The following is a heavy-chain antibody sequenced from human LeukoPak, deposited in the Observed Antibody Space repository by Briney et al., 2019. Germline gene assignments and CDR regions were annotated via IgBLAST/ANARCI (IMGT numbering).Heavy chain of an antibody. CDR3: ARGSIVVVISWSDGMDV. V-gene: IGHV4-31*03. CDR2: IYYSGST. D-gene: IGHD3-22*01. Sequence: KPSETLSLTCTVSGGSISSGGYYWSWLRQHPGKGLEWIGYIYYSGSTYYNPSLKSRVTISVDTSKNQFSLKLSSVTAADTAVYYCARGSIVVVISWSDGMDVWGQGTTVTVSS. CDR1: GGSISSGGYY. J-gene: IGHJ6*02.